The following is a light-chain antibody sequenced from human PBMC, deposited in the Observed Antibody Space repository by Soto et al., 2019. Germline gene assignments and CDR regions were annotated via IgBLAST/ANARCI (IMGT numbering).Light chain of an antibody. J-gene: IGLJ2*01. CDR1: SSNIGAHYG. Sequence: QSVLTQPPSVSGAPGQRVTIYCTGSSSNIGAHYGVHWYQQLPGPAPKLLIYGNSNRPSGVPDRFSGSKSGTSASLAITGLQAEDEADYYCQSYDSSLSGVVFGGGTKLTVL. CDR3: QSYDSSLSGVV. CDR2: GNS. V-gene: IGLV1-40*01.